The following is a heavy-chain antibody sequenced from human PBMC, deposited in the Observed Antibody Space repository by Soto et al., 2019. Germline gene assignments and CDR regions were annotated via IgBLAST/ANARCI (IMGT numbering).Heavy chain of an antibody. D-gene: IGHD3-16*01. Sequence: GGSLRLSCAASGFTFDDYAMHWVRQAPGKGLEWVSGISWNSGSIGYADSVKGRFTISRDNAKNSLYLQMNSLRAEDTALYYCAKDMGLGELFFDYWGQGTLVTVSS. J-gene: IGHJ4*02. CDR3: AKDMGLGELFFDY. CDR2: ISWNSGSI. CDR1: GFTFDDYA. V-gene: IGHV3-9*01.